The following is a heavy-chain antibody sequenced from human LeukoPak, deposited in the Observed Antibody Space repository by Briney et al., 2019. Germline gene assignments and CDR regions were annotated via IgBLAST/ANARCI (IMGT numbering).Heavy chain of an antibody. J-gene: IGHJ4*02. CDR3: ARVGVSGWRIYFDY. D-gene: IGHD6-19*01. V-gene: IGHV1-2*02. CDR1: GYTFTGYY. CDR2: INPNSGGT. Sequence: GASVKVSCKASGYTFTGYYMHWVRQAPGQGLEWMGWINPNSGGTNYAQKFQGRVTMTRDTSISTAYMELSRLRSDDTAVYYCARVGVSGWRIYFDYWGQGTLVTVSS.